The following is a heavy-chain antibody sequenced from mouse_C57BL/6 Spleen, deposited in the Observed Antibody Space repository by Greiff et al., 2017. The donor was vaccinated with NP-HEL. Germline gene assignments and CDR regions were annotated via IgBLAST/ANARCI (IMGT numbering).Heavy chain of an antibody. CDR3: ASNYYGSSYAMDY. CDR2: INPSNGGT. Sequence: QVQLQQPGPELVKPGASVKLSCKASGYTFTSYWMHWVKQRPGQGLEWIGNINPSNGGTNYNEKFKSKATLTVDKYSSTAYMQLSSLTSEDSAVYYCASNYYGSSYAMDYWGQGTSVTVSS. D-gene: IGHD1-1*01. V-gene: IGHV1-53*01. CDR1: GYTFTSYW. J-gene: IGHJ4*01.